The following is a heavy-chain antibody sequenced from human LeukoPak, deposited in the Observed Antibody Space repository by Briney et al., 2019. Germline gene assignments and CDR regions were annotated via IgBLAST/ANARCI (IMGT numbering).Heavy chain of an antibody. D-gene: IGHD2-15*01. CDR3: AKDNSIVVVVAARD. CDR2: ISGSGGST. Sequence: GGSLRLSCAASGFTFSSYAMSWVRQAPGKGLEWVSGISGSGGSTYYADSVKGRFTISRDNSKNTLYLQMNSLRAEDTAVYYCAKDNSIVVVVAARDWGQGTLVTVSS. J-gene: IGHJ4*02. CDR1: GFTFSSYA. V-gene: IGHV3-23*01.